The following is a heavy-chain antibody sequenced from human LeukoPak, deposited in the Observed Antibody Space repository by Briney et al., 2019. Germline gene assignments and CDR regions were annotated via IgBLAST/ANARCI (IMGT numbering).Heavy chain of an antibody. V-gene: IGHV3-9*03. Sequence: GGSLRLSCAASGFTFDDYAMHWVRQAPGKGLEWVSGISWNSGSIGYADSVKGRFTISRDNAKNSLYLQMNSPRAEDMALYYCAKGPTYYYGSGSYYFDYWGQGTLVTVSS. D-gene: IGHD3-10*01. CDR3: AKGPTYYYGSGSYYFDY. J-gene: IGHJ4*02. CDR2: ISWNSGSI. CDR1: GFTFDDYA.